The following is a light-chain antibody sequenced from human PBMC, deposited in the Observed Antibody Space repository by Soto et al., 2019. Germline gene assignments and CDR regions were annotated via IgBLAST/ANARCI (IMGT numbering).Light chain of an antibody. CDR2: GVS. J-gene: IGKJ1*01. V-gene: IGKV3-15*01. CDR1: QSISSN. Sequence: EIVMTRAPACVSQSPGERSTLSCRASQSISSNKLARYQQKPGQAPRLLLFGVSNRATGIPARFSGSGSGTDFSLTISSRQSEDVSVYYCQQYYYWPRTFGQGTMVDI. CDR3: QQYYYWPRT.